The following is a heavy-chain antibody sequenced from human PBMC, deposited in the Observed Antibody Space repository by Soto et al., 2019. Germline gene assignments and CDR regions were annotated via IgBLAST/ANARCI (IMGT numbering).Heavy chain of an antibody. CDR2: TYYRSKWYN. V-gene: IGHV6-1*01. CDR3: AHRRAAAGLGYFDY. CDR1: GDSVSSNSAA. D-gene: IGHD6-13*01. Sequence: SQTLSLTCAISGDSVSSNSAAWNWIRQSPSRGLEWLGRTYYRSKWYNDYAVSVKSRITITKDTSKNQVVLTMTNMDPVDTATYYCAHRRAAAGLGYFDYWGQGTLVTVSS. J-gene: IGHJ4*02.